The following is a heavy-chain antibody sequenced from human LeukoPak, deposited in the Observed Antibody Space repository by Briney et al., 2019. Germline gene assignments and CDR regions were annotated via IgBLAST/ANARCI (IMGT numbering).Heavy chain of an antibody. CDR2: ISYSGST. V-gene: IGHV4-39*07. Sequence: PSETLSLTCTVSGGSISSGAYYWDWIRQPPGKGLEWIGSISYSGSTYYNPSLKSRVTISVDTSKDQFSLKLSSVTAADTAVYYCASRDTTSYWYFDLWGRGTLVTVSS. D-gene: IGHD4-17*01. CDR1: GGSISSGAYY. CDR3: ASRDTTSYWYFDL. J-gene: IGHJ2*01.